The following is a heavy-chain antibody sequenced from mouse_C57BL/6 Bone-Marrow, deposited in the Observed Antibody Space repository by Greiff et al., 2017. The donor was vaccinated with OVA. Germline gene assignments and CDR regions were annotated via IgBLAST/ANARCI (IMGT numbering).Heavy chain of an antibody. CDR1: GYTFTSYW. V-gene: IGHV1-69*01. CDR2: IDPSDSYT. Sequence: VQLQQPGAELVMPGASVKLSCKASGYTFTSYWMHWVKQRPGQGLEWIGEIDPSDSYTNYNQKFKGKSTLTVDKSSSTAYMQLSSLTSEDSAVYYCAREGIYYGYDYAMDYWGQGTSVTVSS. J-gene: IGHJ4*01. D-gene: IGHD2-2*01. CDR3: AREGIYYGYDYAMDY.